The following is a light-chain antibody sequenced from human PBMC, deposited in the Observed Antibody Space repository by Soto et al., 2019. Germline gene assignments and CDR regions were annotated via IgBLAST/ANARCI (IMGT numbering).Light chain of an antibody. CDR2: HKS. CDR1: QSISDN. CDR3: QQYNNWWT. V-gene: IGKV3-15*01. Sequence: IVVKQSPATLSVSTGESATLSCRASQSISDNLAWYQQKPGLAPRLLIYHKSTRATGVPARFIGSRSGTEFSLTISSLQSEDFAVYYCQQYNNWWTFGQGTKVDIK. J-gene: IGKJ1*01.